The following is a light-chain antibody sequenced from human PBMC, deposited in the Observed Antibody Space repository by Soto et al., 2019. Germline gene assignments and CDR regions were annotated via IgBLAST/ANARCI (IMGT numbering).Light chain of an antibody. V-gene: IGKV1-39*01. CDR2: AAS. J-gene: IGKJ2*01. CDR1: QSISRY. CDR3: QQSYSTPRLFT. Sequence: DIQMTHSPSSLSASVGDRVTITCRASQSISRYLNWYQQKPGKAPNLLIYAASSLQSGVPSRFSGSASGTDFTLTISSLQPENYATYYCQQSYSTPRLFTFGQGTNLEI.